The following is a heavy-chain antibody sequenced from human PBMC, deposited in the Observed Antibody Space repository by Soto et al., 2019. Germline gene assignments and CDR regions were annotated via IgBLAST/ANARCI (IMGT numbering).Heavy chain of an antibody. D-gene: IGHD6-19*01. Sequence: GGSLRLSCAASGFTFSSYAMDWVRQAPGKGLEWVSSIGRTGGSTFYADSVKGRFTISRDNSKNTLYLQMNSLRAEDTAIYYCAKAEGFSGWYRWFDYWGQGTLVTVSS. CDR3: AKAEGFSGWYRWFDY. J-gene: IGHJ4*02. CDR2: IGRTGGST. CDR1: GFTFSSYA. V-gene: IGHV3-23*01.